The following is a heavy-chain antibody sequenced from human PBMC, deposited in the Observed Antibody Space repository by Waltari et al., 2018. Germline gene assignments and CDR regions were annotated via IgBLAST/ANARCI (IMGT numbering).Heavy chain of an antibody. Sequence: QVQLQESGPGLVKPSETLSLTCTVSGGSISSHYWSWIRQPPGKGLEWLGYIYYSGSTNYNPSLKSRVTISVDTSKNQFSLKLSMLRSDDTAVYYCARGPRFGELLPVDYWGQGTLVIVSS. CDR1: GGSISSHY. D-gene: IGHD3-10*01. V-gene: IGHV4-59*11. CDR2: IYYSGST. CDR3: ARGPRFGELLPVDY. J-gene: IGHJ4*02.